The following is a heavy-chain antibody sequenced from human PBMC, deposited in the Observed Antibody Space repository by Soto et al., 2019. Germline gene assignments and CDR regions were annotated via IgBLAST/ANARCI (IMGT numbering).Heavy chain of an antibody. Sequence: EVQLLESGGGLVQPGGSLRLSCAASGFTFSSYAMSWVRQAPGKGLEWVSAISGSGGSTYYADSVKGRFTISRDNSQNTLYLQMNSLRAEDTAVYYCAKDPTDYGDYVDLFDYWGQGTLVTVSS. D-gene: IGHD4-17*01. V-gene: IGHV3-23*01. CDR2: ISGSGGST. J-gene: IGHJ4*02. CDR3: AKDPTDYGDYVDLFDY. CDR1: GFTFSSYA.